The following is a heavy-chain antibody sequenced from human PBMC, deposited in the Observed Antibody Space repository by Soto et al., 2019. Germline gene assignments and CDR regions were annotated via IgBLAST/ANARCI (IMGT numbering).Heavy chain of an antibody. CDR1: GFTFSDYY. J-gene: IGHJ4*02. V-gene: IGHV3-11*01. Sequence: GSLRLSCAASGFTFSDYYMSWIRQAPGRGLEWVSYIGSSGSHIYYADSVKGRFTISRDNAQNSLYLRMNSLRAEDTAVYYCARDTLVFASPFDSWGQGTLVTVSS. D-gene: IGHD3-16*01. CDR3: ARDTLVFASPFDS. CDR2: IGSSGSHI.